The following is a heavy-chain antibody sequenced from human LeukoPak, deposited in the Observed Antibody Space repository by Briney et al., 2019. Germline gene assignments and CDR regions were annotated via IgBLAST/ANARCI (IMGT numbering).Heavy chain of an antibody. J-gene: IGHJ4*02. Sequence: PSETLSLTCTVSGVSISNHYSSWIRQPPGKGLEWIGYIYYTGNTNYNPSLKSRVTISEDISENQVSLRLSSVTAADTAVYYCVRHSRVVAFDYWGQGNLVTVSS. CDR2: IYYTGNT. CDR1: GVSISNHY. D-gene: IGHD2-15*01. V-gene: IGHV4-59*08. CDR3: VRHSRVVAFDY.